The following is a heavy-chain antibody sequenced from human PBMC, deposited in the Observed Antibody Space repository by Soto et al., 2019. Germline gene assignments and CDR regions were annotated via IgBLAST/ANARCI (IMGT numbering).Heavy chain of an antibody. V-gene: IGHV3-30-3*01. D-gene: IGHD3-22*01. CDR1: GFTFSSYA. Sequence: PGGSLRLSCAASGFTFSSYAMHWVRQAPGKGLEWVAVISYDGSNKYYADPVKGRFTISRDNSKNTLYLQMNSLRAEDTAVYYCAREAQIVVVDNWFDPWGQGTLVTVSS. CDR3: AREAQIVVVDNWFDP. J-gene: IGHJ5*02. CDR2: ISYDGSNK.